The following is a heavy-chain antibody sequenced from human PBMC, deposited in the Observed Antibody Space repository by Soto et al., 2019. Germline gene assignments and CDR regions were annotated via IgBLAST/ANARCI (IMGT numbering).Heavy chain of an antibody. CDR1: GYTFRSYG. D-gene: IGHD2-15*01. J-gene: IGHJ3*01. CDR2: ISAYNGDT. Sequence: VSVQVSCKASGYTFRSYGISWVRQAPGQGLEWVGWISAYNGDTHYAPKFQDRITLTTETSTDTAYMELRSLRLDDTAVYYCAREWSRYEDNSCLIGVAGGQ. CDR3: AREWSRYEDNSCLIGVA. V-gene: IGHV1-18*04.